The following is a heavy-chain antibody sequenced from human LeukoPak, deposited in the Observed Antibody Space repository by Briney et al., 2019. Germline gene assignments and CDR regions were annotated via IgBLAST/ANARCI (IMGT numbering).Heavy chain of an antibody. D-gene: IGHD6-19*01. V-gene: IGHV1-18*01. CDR3: ARAPYSSGWYLPWGYMDV. J-gene: IGHJ6*03. Sequence: ASVKVSCKASGYTFTSYGISWVRQAPGQGLEWMGWISAYNTNTNYAQKLQGRVTMTTDTSTSTAYMELRSLRSDDTAVYYCARAPYSSGWYLPWGYMDVWGKGTTVTISS. CDR1: GYTFTSYG. CDR2: ISAYNTNT.